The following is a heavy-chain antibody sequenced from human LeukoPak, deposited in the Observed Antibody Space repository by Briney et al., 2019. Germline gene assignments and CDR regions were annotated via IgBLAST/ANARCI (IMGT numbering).Heavy chain of an antibody. CDR2: IYYSGST. CDR3: ARRRGSYYGY. D-gene: IGHD1-26*01. CDR1: GGSISSYY. V-gene: IGHV4-59*01. J-gene: IGHJ4*02. Sequence: SETLSLTCTASGGSISSYYWSWIRQPPGKGLEWIGYIYYSGSTNYNPSLKSRVTISVDTSKNQFSLKLSSVTAADTAVYYCARRRGSYYGYWGQGTLVTVSS.